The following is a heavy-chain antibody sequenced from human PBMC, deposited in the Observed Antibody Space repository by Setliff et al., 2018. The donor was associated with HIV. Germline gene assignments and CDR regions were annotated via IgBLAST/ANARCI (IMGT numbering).Heavy chain of an antibody. Sequence: PSETLSLTCTVSGGSISSYYWSWIRQPPGKGLEWIGYIYYSGSTNYNPSLKSRVTISVDTSKNQFSLKLSSVTAADTAVYYCARGALGPTVTSYYYYYMDVWGKGTTFTVSS. D-gene: IGHD4-17*01. J-gene: IGHJ6*03. CDR3: ARGALGPTVTSYYYYYMDV. V-gene: IGHV4-59*01. CDR2: IYYSGST. CDR1: GGSISSYY.